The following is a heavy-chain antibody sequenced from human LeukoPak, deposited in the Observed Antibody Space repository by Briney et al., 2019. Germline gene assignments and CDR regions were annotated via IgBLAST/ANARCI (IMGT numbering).Heavy chain of an antibody. CDR3: ARDLEFWSGYFGY. D-gene: IGHD3-3*01. CDR1: GFTFSSYS. Sequence: GGSLRLSCAASGFTFSSYSMNWVRQAPGKGLEWVSSISSSSSYIYYADSVKGRFTISRDNAKNSLYLQMNSLRAEDTAVYYCARDLEFWSGYFGYWGQGTLVTVSS. V-gene: IGHV3-21*01. CDR2: ISSSSSYI. J-gene: IGHJ4*02.